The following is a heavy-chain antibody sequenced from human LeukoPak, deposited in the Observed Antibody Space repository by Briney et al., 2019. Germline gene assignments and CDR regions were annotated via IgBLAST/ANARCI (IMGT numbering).Heavy chain of an antibody. Sequence: GASVKVSCKASGYTFTGAYMHWVRQAPGQGLEWVGWINPNPGETKFAPKFQGRVTMTSDTSLSTAFMDLGGLRSDDTAVYYCARVLFNSGYDSWGQGSLVTVSS. V-gene: IGHV1-2*02. J-gene: IGHJ5*01. D-gene: IGHD4-23*01. CDR2: INPNPGET. CDR3: ARVLFNSGYDS. CDR1: GYTFTGAY.